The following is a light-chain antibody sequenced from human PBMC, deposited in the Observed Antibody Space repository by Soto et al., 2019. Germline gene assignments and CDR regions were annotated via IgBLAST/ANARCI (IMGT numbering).Light chain of an antibody. J-gene: IGKJ1*01. CDR2: AAS. V-gene: IGKV1-39*01. CDR1: QSISSY. Sequence: DIQMTQSPSSLSASVGDRVTITCRASQSISSYLNWYQQKPGKVPKLLIYAASSLQGGVPSRFSGSGSGTDFTLTISSLQPEDFATYYCQQSFSAPWTFGQGTKVDSK. CDR3: QQSFSAPWT.